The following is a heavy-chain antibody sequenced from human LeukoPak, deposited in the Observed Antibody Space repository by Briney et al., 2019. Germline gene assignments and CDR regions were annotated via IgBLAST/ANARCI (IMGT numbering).Heavy chain of an antibody. CDR3: FTVNTAMVSNYYGMDV. Sequence: ASVKVSCKASGYTFTSYDINWVRQATGQGLEWMGWMNPNSGNTGYAQKFQGRVTMTRNTSIGTAYMELSSLRSEDTAVYYCFTVNTAMVSNYYGMDVWGQGTTVTVSS. D-gene: IGHD5-18*01. J-gene: IGHJ6*02. V-gene: IGHV1-8*01. CDR1: GYTFTSYD. CDR2: MNPNSGNT.